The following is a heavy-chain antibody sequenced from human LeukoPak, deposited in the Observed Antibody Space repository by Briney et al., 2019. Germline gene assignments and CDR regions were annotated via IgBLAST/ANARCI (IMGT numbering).Heavy chain of an antibody. J-gene: IGHJ4*02. D-gene: IGHD3-10*01. CDR3: ARDLSGSLYFDY. V-gene: IGHV4-4*07. Sequence: SETLSLTCSVSGASISSYYYNWFRQTAGGDLEWIGGPYISGSTDSNPSLKTRFTISVATPNNQFFLELTSVTAADTAVYFCARDLSGSLYFDYWGQGVLVTVSS. CDR2: PYISGST. CDR1: GASISSYY.